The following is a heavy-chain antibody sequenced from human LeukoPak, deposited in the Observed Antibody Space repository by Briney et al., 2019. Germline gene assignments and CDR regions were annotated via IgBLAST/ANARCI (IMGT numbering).Heavy chain of an antibody. CDR1: GFTFRTYW. J-gene: IGHJ4*02. V-gene: IGHV3-74*01. Sequence: PGGSLRLSCGASGFTFRTYWMHWVRQAPGKGLVWVSRIGGDGSNTNFADSVRGRFAISRDNAKNTLYLQMNSLRAEGTAVYYCARGGRHDYDGRPPDYWGQGTLVTVSS. CDR2: IGGDGSNT. CDR3: ARGGRHDYDGRPPDY. D-gene: IGHD4-23*01.